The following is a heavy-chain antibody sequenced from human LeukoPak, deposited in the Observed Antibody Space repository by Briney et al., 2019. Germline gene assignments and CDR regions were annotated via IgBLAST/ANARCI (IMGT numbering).Heavy chain of an antibody. V-gene: IGHV3-7*04. CDR3: ARVQRGIAVALDY. CDR2: IKQDGSEK. J-gene: IGHJ4*02. D-gene: IGHD6-19*01. CDR1: GFTFSSYW. Sequence: GGSLRLSCAASGFTFSSYWMSWVRQAPGKGLEWVANIKQDGSEKYYVDSVKGRFTISRDNAKNSLYLQMNSLRAEDTAVYYCARVQRGIAVALDYWGQGTLDTVSS.